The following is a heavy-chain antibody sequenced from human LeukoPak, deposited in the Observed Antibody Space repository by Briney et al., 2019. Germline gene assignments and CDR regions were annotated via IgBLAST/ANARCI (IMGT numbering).Heavy chain of an antibody. Sequence: GASVKVSCKVSGYTLTALSMHWVRQAPGKGLERMGGFDPEDGETIYAQKFQGRVTMTEDTSTDTPYMELSSLRSEDTAVYYCATEYYYDSSGYYWRAFDIWGQGTMVTVSS. CDR1: GYTLTALS. D-gene: IGHD3-22*01. CDR2: FDPEDGET. J-gene: IGHJ3*02. CDR3: ATEYYYDSSGYYWRAFDI. V-gene: IGHV1-24*01.